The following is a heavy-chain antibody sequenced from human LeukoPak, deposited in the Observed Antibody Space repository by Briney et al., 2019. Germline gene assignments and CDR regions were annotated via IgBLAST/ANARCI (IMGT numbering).Heavy chain of an antibody. CDR3: AKEDRYYDSSGYYHASDY. CDR1: GFTFSSYT. J-gene: IGHJ4*02. CDR2: IRYDGSNK. D-gene: IGHD3-22*01. V-gene: IGHV3-30*02. Sequence: GGSLRLSCAASGFTFSSYTMNWVRQVPGKGLEWVAFIRYDGSNKYYADSVKGRFTISRDNSKNTLYLQMNSLRAEDTAVYYCAKEDRYYDSSGYYHASDYWGQGTLVTVSS.